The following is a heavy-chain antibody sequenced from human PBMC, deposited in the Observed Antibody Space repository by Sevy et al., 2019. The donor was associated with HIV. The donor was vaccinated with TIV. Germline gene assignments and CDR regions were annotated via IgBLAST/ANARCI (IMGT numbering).Heavy chain of an antibody. J-gene: IGHJ6*02. CDR2: ISYDGSNK. CDR1: GFTFSSYG. Sequence: GGSLRLSCEASGFTFSSYGMHWVRQAPGKGLEWVAVISYDGSNKYYADSVKDRVTLSRDNSKNTLYLQMNRLRAEDTAVYYCAKLGGWSGYFETLDYYYGMDVWGQGTTVPVSS. D-gene: IGHD3-3*01. V-gene: IGHV3-30*18. CDR3: AKLGGWSGYFETLDYYYGMDV.